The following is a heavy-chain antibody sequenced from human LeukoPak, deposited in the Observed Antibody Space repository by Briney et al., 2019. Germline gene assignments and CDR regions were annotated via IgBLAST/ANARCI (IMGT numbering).Heavy chain of an antibody. CDR3: ARDRSGKYYDPFDI. CDR2: IYHSGST. D-gene: IGHD3-10*01. J-gene: IGHJ3*02. CDR1: GYSISSGYY. Sequence: SETLSLTCTVSGYSISSGYYWGWIRQPPGKGLEWIGSIYHSGSTYYNPSLKSRVTISVDTSKNQFSLKLSSVTAADTAVYYCARDRSGKYYDPFDIWGQGTMVTASS. V-gene: IGHV4-38-2*02.